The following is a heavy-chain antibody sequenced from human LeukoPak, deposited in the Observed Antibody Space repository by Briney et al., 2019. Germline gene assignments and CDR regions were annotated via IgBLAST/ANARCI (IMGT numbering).Heavy chain of an antibody. Sequence: ASVKVSCKASGYTFTSYAMHWVRQAPGQRLEWMGWINAGNGNTKYSRRFQSRVTITRDTSASTAYMELRSLRSDDTAVYYCARDQGPYYYDSSGSGFDPWGQGTLVTVSS. D-gene: IGHD3-22*01. CDR2: INAGNGNT. V-gene: IGHV1-3*01. CDR1: GYTFTSYA. J-gene: IGHJ5*02. CDR3: ARDQGPYYYDSSGSGFDP.